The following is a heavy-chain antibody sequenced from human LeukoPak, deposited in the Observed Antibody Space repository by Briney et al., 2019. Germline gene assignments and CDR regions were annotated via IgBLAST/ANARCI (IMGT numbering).Heavy chain of an antibody. D-gene: IGHD6-13*01. V-gene: IGHV3-33*08. Sequence: GGSLRLSCVASGFSFSGYGMSWVRQAPGKGLEWVAVMWYDGTNKYYADSVKGRFTISRDNSKNTLYLQLNSLRAEDTAVYYCATTGGSWYDGSFDYWGQGTLVTVSS. CDR3: ATTGGSWYDGSFDY. CDR1: GFSFSGYG. CDR2: MWYDGTNK. J-gene: IGHJ4*02.